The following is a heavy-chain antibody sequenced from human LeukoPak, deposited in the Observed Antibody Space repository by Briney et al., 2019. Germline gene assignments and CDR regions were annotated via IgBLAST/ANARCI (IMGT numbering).Heavy chain of an antibody. CDR3: ASFRSRGWFPFDY. CDR1: GFTFSSHD. J-gene: IGHJ4*02. V-gene: IGHV3-23*01. Sequence: GGSLRLSCAASGFTFSSHDMSWVRQAPGKGLEWVSAISGSGGSTYYADSVKGRFTISRDNSKNTLYLQMNSLRAEDTAVYYCASFRSRGWFPFDYWGQGTLVTVSS. CDR2: ISGSGGST. D-gene: IGHD6-19*01.